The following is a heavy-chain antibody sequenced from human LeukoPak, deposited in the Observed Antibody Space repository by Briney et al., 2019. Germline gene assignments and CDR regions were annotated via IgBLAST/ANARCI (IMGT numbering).Heavy chain of an antibody. D-gene: IGHD5-18*01. CDR2: INPSGGST. Sequence: ASVKVSCKASGYTFTSYYMHWVRQAPGQGLEWMGIINPSGGSTSYAQEFQGRVTMTRDTSTSTVYMELSSLRSEDTAVYYCARDPGRGYSYGAFDYWGQGTLVTVSS. CDR1: GYTFTSYY. J-gene: IGHJ4*02. V-gene: IGHV1-46*01. CDR3: ARDPGRGYSYGAFDY.